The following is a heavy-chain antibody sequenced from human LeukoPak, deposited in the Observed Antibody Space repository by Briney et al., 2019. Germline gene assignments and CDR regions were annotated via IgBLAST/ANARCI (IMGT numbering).Heavy chain of an antibody. CDR3: ARDPSSYSGYDPHPLYYFDY. Sequence: GGSLRLSCAASGFTFSSYGMHWVRQAPGKGLEWVAVISYDGSNKYYADSVKGRFTISRDNSKNTLYLQMNSLRAEDTAVYYCARDPSSYSGYDPHPLYYFDYWGQGTLVTVSS. J-gene: IGHJ4*02. V-gene: IGHV3-30*03. CDR2: ISYDGSNK. CDR1: GFTFSSYG. D-gene: IGHD5-12*01.